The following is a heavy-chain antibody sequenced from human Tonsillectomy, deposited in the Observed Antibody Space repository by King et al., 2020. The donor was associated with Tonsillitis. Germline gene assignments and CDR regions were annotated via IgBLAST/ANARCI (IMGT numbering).Heavy chain of an antibody. CDR3: ARDSHYYDTSAYYAAAFDI. D-gene: IGHD3-22*01. V-gene: IGHV1-18*04. Sequence: QLVQSGGEVRKPGASVKVSCKSSGYTFTRYGVSWVRQAPGQGLEWMGWISGYDANSNYAQKFQGRVTMTTDTSTSTAYMELTNLRSDDTAVYYCARDSHYYDTSAYYAAAFDIWGQGTMGTVSS. CDR2: ISGYDANS. CDR1: GYTFTRYG. J-gene: IGHJ3*02.